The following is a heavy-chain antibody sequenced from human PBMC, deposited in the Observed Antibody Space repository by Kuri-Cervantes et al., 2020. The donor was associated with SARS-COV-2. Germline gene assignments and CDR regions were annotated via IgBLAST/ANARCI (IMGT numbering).Heavy chain of an antibody. V-gene: IGHV4-39*01. CDR3: ARFRIAATSGNWYFDL. Sequence: SETLSLTCTVSGGSISSSSYYWGWIRQPPGKGLEWIGSIYYSGSTYYNPSLKSRVTISVDTSKNQFSLKLSSVTAADTAVYYCARFRIAATSGNWYFDLWGRGTLVTDSS. CDR2: IYYSGST. D-gene: IGHD6-13*01. CDR1: GGSISSSSYY. J-gene: IGHJ2*01.